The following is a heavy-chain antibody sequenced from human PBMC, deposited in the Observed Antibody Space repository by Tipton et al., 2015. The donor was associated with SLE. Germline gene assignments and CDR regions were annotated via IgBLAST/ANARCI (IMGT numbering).Heavy chain of an antibody. Sequence: LSLTCTVSGGSISSSSYYWGWIRQPPGKGLEWIGSIYYSGSTYYNPSLKSRVTISVDTSKDQFSLKLSSVTAADTAVYYCARGYGPVVSWGQGTLVTVSS. D-gene: IGHD1-1*01. CDR2: IYYSGST. CDR1: GGSISSSSYY. CDR3: ARGYGPVVS. V-gene: IGHV4-39*07. J-gene: IGHJ4*02.